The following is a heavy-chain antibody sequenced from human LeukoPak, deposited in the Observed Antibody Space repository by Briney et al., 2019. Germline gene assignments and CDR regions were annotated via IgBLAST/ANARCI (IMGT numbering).Heavy chain of an antibody. Sequence: SETLSLTCIVSGGSIRGSDSYWGWIRQAPGKGLEWVASAYYSGSNFYTSSLKNRLTMSVDTSNNQFSLQLTSVTAADTAVYYCVRLWGHPGIAAAGPYGIDVWGQGTTVTVSS. D-gene: IGHD6-13*01. CDR3: VRLWGHPGIAAAGPYGIDV. J-gene: IGHJ6*02. CDR2: AYYSGSN. V-gene: IGHV4-39*01. CDR1: GGSIRGSDSY.